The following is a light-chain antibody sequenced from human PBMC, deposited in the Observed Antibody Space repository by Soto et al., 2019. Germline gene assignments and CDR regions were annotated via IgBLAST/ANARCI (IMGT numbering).Light chain of an antibody. CDR3: QCWYTGFPV. V-gene: IGLV4-69*01. J-gene: IGLJ2*01. Sequence: QLVLTQSPSASASLGASVKLTCTLSSGHSDYAIAWHQQQPEKGTRYLMRINNDGSHTQGDGIPDRFSGSRSGAARPLVIARHPSEDDAYYYCQCWYTGFPVFGGGTKLTVL. CDR1: SGHSDYA. CDR2: INNDGSH.